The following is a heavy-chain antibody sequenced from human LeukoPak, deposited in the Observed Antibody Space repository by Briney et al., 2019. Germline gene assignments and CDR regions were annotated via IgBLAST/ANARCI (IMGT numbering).Heavy chain of an antibody. Sequence: ASVKVSCKASGYTFTGYYIHWVRQAPGQGLEWMAWINPISGVTNFAQNFLGRVSMSRDTSIRTAYLDMYSLTFDDTAVFYCARGGYSGFDPFDYWGQGTLVTVSS. CDR1: GYTFTGYY. CDR2: INPISGVT. J-gene: IGHJ4*02. CDR3: ARGGYSGFDPFDY. V-gene: IGHV1-2*02. D-gene: IGHD5-12*01.